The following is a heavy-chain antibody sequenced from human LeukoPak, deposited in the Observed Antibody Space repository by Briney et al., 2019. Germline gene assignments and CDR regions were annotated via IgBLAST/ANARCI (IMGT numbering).Heavy chain of an antibody. D-gene: IGHD6-19*01. CDR1: GFTFSSHW. CDR3: AREPHIAVVTHFDY. V-gene: IGHV3-7*01. Sequence: GGSLRLSCAASGFTFSSHWMSWVRQAPGKGLEWVANIKQDGSEKHYVGSVEGRFTISRDNAKNLLFLQMNTLRAEDTAVYYCAREPHIAVVTHFDYWGQGILVTVSS. CDR2: IKQDGSEK. J-gene: IGHJ4*02.